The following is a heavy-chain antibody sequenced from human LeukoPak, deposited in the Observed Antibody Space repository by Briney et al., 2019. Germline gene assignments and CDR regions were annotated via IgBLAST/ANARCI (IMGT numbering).Heavy chain of an antibody. D-gene: IGHD3-10*01. CDR1: GGSISGYY. CDR2: IYYSGST. V-gene: IGHV4-59*01. J-gene: IGHJ4*02. CDR3: ARGRSPGIRDY. Sequence: PSETLSLTCTVSGGSISGYYWSWIRQPPGKGLEWIGYIYYSGSTNYNPSLKSRVTISVDTSKNQFSLKLSSVTAADTAVYYCARGRSPGIRDYWGQGTLVTVSS.